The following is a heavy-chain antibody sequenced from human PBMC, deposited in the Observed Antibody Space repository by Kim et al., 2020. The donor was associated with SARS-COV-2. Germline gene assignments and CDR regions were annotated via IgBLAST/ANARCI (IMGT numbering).Heavy chain of an antibody. Sequence: GGSLRLSCAASGFSFTSYWMSWVRQAPGKGLEWVATTRQDGSENYYDDSVAGRFTISRDNVKKSLHLQMNSLREEDTAMYYCARGRWGIVRGVIMTWYFDLWGRGTPVTVSS. V-gene: IGHV3-7*03. CDR1: GFSFTSYW. CDR3: ARGRWGIVRGVIMTWYFDL. CDR2: TRQDGSEN. D-gene: IGHD3-10*01. J-gene: IGHJ2*01.